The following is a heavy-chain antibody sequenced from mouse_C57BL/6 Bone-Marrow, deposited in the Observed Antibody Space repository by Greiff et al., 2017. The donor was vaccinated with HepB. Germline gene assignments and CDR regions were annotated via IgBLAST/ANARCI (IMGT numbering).Heavy chain of an antibody. CDR2: ISSGGSYT. J-gene: IGHJ2*01. D-gene: IGHD2-12*01. CDR3: ARRYSYEGFDY. CDR1: GFTFSSYG. V-gene: IGHV5-6*02. Sequence: EVKVVESGGDLVKPGGSLKLSCAASGFTFSSYGMSWVRQTPDKRLEWVATISSGGSYTYYPDSVKGRCTISRDKAQNTLYLQMSSLKSEDTAMYYCARRYSYEGFDYWGQGTTLTVSS.